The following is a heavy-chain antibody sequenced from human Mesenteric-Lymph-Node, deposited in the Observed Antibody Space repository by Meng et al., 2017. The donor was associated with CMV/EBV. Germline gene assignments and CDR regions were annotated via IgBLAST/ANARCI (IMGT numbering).Heavy chain of an antibody. V-gene: IGHV3-74*01. Sequence: GESLKISCAASGFTFSNYWMHWVRQAPGKGLEWVSAISGSGGSTYYADSVKGRFTISRDNAKNTLYLQMNSLRAEDTAVYYCARDSPSDFDYWGQGTLVTVSS. CDR3: ARDSPSDFDY. CDR2: ISGSGGST. J-gene: IGHJ4*02. CDR1: GFTFSNYW.